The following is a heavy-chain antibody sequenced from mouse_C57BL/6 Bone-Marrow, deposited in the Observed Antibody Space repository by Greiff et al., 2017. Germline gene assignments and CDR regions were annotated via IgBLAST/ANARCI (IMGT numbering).Heavy chain of an antibody. CDR2: IDPSDSYT. CDR3: ARDGYPRAMDY. V-gene: IGHV1-69*01. J-gene: IGHJ4*01. Sequence: VQLQQPGAELVIPGASVKLSCKASGYTFTSYWMHWVKQRPGQGLEWIGEIDPSDSYTNYNQKFKGKSTLTVDKSSSTAYMQLSSLTSEDSAVYYCARDGYPRAMDYWGQGTSVTVSS. CDR1: GYTFTSYW. D-gene: IGHD2-3*01.